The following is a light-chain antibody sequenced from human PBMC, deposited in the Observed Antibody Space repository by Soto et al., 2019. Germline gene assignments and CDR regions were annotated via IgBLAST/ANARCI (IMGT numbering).Light chain of an antibody. Sequence: PGEGATLSCRASESVINNYLAWYQQKPGQAPRLLIFGASSRATGIPDRFSGSGSGADFSLTISRLDPEDFAVYYCQQYGGSPLTFGGGTKVDIK. V-gene: IGKV3-20*01. CDR1: ESVINNY. J-gene: IGKJ4*01. CDR3: QQYGGSPLT. CDR2: GAS.